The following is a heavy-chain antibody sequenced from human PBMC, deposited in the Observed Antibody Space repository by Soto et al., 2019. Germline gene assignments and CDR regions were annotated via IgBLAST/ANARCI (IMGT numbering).Heavy chain of an antibody. J-gene: IGHJ6*02. CDR3: AKDGIAAGIRYGMDV. CDR1: GFTFSSYG. Sequence: GGSLRLSSAASGFTFSSYGMHMVSQAPSKELEWVAVISYDGSNKYYADSVKGRFTISRDNSKNTLYLQMNSLRAEDTAVYYCAKDGIAAGIRYGMDVWGQGTTVTVSS. D-gene: IGHD6-13*01. CDR2: ISYDGSNK. V-gene: IGHV3-30*18.